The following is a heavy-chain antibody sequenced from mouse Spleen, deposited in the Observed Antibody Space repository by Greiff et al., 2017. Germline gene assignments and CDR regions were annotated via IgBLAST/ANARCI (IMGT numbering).Heavy chain of an antibody. V-gene: IGHV1-82*01. CDR3: ARSFPTLLYAMDY. J-gene: IGHJ4*01. CDR1: GYAFSSSW. CDR2: IYPGDGDT. Sequence: VQLQQSGPELVKPGASVKISCKASGYAFSSSWMNWVKQRPGKGLEWIGRIYPGDGDTNYNGKFKGKATLTADKSSSTAYMQLSSLTSEDSAVYFCARSFPTLLYAMDYWGQGTSVTVSS. D-gene: IGHD1-2*01.